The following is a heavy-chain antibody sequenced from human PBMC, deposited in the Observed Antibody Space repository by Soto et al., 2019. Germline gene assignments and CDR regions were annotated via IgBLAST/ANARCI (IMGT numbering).Heavy chain of an antibody. CDR1: GYSFTSYW. V-gene: IGHV5-51*01. CDR3: ARLRNLVEIATIGGWFXX. D-gene: IGHD2-21*01. Sequence: PGESLKISCKGSGYSFTSYWNGWVRKMPGKGLEWMGIIYPGDSDTRYSPSFQGQVTISADKSISTAYLQWSSMKAAETAMYYCARLRNLVEIATIGGWFXXWGQGTLVTVSS. J-gene: IGHJ5*02. CDR2: IYPGDSDT.